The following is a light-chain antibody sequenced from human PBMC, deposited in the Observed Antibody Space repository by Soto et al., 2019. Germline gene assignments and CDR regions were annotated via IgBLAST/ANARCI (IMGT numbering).Light chain of an antibody. V-gene: IGKV3-15*01. CDR3: QEYNAWPPYT. CDR2: GAS. Sequence: EVVMTQSPDTLSVSPGERATLSCRASQSVFSNLAWYQQKPGQAPRLLSYGASTRATGIPARFSGSGSGTEFTLSISSLQSEDFAVYYCQEYNAWPPYTFGQGTTLEI. CDR1: QSVFSN. J-gene: IGKJ2*01.